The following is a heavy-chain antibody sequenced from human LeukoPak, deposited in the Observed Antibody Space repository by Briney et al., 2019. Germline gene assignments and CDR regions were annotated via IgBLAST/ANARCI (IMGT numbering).Heavy chain of an antibody. CDR3: ARGLSRSYMD. V-gene: IGHV1-8*03. CDR2: MNPNSGNT. Sequence: GGSLRLSCAASGYTFTSYDINWVRQATGQGLEWMGWMNPNSGNTGYAQKFQGRVTITRNTSISTAYMELSSLRSEDTAVYYCARGLSRSYMDWGQGTLVTVSS. D-gene: IGHD1-26*01. CDR1: GYTFTSYD. J-gene: IGHJ4*02.